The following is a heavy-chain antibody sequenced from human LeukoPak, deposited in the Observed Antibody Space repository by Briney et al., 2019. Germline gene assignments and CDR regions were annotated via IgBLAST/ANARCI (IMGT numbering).Heavy chain of an antibody. V-gene: IGHV6-1*01. CDR2: TYYRSKWYN. D-gene: IGHD4-23*01. CDR3: AREVADYGGYHYYHYMDV. CDR1: GDSVSSNSAA. J-gene: IGHJ6*03. Sequence: SQTLSLTCAISGDSVSSNSAAWNWIRQSPSRGLEWLGRTYYRSKWYNDYAVSVKSRITINPDTSKNQFSLQLNSVTPEDTAVYYCAREVADYGGYHYYHYMDVWGKGTTVTISS.